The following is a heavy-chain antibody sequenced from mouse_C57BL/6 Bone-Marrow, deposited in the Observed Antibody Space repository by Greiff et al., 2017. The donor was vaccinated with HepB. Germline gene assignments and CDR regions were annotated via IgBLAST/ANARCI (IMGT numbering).Heavy chain of an antibody. CDR3: TATLLLPFDY. CDR1: GFNFKDDY. J-gene: IGHJ2*01. Sequence: EVQLQQSGAELVRPGASVKLSCTASGFNFKDDYMHWVKQRPEQGLEWIGWIDPENGDTEYASKFQGKATITADTSSNTAYLQLSSLTSEDTAVYYCTATLLLPFDYWGQGTALTVSS. V-gene: IGHV14-4*01. D-gene: IGHD1-1*01. CDR2: IDPENGDT.